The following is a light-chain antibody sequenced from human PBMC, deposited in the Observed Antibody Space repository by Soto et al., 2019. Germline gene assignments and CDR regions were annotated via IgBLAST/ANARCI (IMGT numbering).Light chain of an antibody. CDR1: QSISNY. CDR2: APS. J-gene: IGKJ4*01. CDR3: QQSYGTPLT. Sequence: DMEMTQSPSSLSASVGDRVTITCRASQSISNYLNWYQHKPGKVPKLLIYAPSSLQSGVPTSFSGSGSGTDFTLIINSLQPEDFATYYCQQSYGTPLTFGGGTKIEIK. V-gene: IGKV1-39*01.